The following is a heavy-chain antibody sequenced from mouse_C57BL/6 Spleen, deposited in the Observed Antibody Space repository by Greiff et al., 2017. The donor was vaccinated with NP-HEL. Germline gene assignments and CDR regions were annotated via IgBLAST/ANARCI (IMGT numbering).Heavy chain of an antibody. J-gene: IGHJ3*01. D-gene: IGHD1-1*01. V-gene: IGHV5-17*01. CDR1: GFTFSDYG. CDR3: ARQGKIYYYGKAY. Sequence: EVQLVESGGGLVKPGGSLKLSCAASGFTFSDYGMHWVRQAPEKGLEWVAYISSGSSTIYYADTVKGRFTISRDNAKNTLFLQMNSLRSEDTAMYYCARQGKIYYYGKAYWGQGTLVTVSA. CDR2: ISSGSSTI.